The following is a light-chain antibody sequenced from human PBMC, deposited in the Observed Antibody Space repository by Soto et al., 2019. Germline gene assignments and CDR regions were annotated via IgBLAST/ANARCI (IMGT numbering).Light chain of an antibody. CDR2: GAS. J-gene: IGKJ1*01. V-gene: IGKV3-15*01. CDR3: QQYHIWPPWT. CDR1: QSIRIN. Sequence: EIVMTHSPDSLSVSPGEVATLSCRGSQSIRINLAWYQQRPGQAPRLLMYGASTRADGIPARFTGSGSGTEFTLTISSLQSEDFAVYYCQQYHIWPPWTSGQGTKVDIK.